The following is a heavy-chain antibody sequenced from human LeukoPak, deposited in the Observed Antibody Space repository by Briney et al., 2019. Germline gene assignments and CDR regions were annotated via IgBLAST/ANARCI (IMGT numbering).Heavy chain of an antibody. J-gene: IGHJ5*02. CDR1: GFTFSSYS. CDR2: ISSSSSYI. Sequence: GSLRLSCAASGFTFSSYSMNWVRQAPGKGLEWVSSISSSSSYIYYADSVKGRFTISRDNAKNSLYLQMNSLRAEDTAVYYCARVQGGYGDYGGWFDPWGQGTLVTVSS. V-gene: IGHV3-21*01. D-gene: IGHD4-17*01. CDR3: ARVQGGYGDYGGWFDP.